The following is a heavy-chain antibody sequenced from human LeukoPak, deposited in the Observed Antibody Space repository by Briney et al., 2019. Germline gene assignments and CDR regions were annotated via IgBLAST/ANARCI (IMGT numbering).Heavy chain of an antibody. V-gene: IGHV3-7*01. CDR2: IKQDGSES. CDR1: GSTFSSYE. Sequence: GGSLRLSCAASGSTFSSYEMNWVRQAPGKGLEWVANIKQDGSESYYVDSVKGRFTISRDNAKNSLYLQINSLRAEDSAVYYCAKSVVGATFGRSYYYYYYMDVWGKGTTVTVSS. CDR3: AKSVVGATFGRSYYYYYYMDV. D-gene: IGHD1-26*01. J-gene: IGHJ6*03.